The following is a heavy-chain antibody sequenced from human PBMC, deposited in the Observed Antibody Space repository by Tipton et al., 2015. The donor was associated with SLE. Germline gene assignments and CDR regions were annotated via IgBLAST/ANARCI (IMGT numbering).Heavy chain of an antibody. CDR1: GYSFTNYW. CDR3: ARLLGGITGVKSDHFDY. CDR2: IYPGDSDT. Sequence: QSGAEVKKPGESLKISCKASGYSFTNYWIGWVRQMPGKGLEWMGIIYPGDSDTRYSPSFQGQVTISADKSISTAYLQWSSLKASDTAMYYCARLLGGITGVKSDHFDYWGQGTLVTVSS. D-gene: IGHD1-20*01. V-gene: IGHV5-51*01. J-gene: IGHJ4*02.